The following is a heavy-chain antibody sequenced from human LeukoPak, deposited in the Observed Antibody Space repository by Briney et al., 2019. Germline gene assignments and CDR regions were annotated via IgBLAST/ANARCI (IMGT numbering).Heavy chain of an antibody. D-gene: IGHD6-13*01. CDR3: ARGGFMAAAGTTAFDV. CDR2: IFYSGST. Sequence: PSETLSLTCAVSGVSVSNSDWWSWVRQTPGKGLEWIGEIFYSGSTNYNPSLKSRVTISVDKSKNQFSLKLNSVTAADTSVYYCARGGFMAAAGTTAFDVWGQGTVVTVSS. V-gene: IGHV4-4*02. CDR1: GVSVSNSDW. J-gene: IGHJ3*01.